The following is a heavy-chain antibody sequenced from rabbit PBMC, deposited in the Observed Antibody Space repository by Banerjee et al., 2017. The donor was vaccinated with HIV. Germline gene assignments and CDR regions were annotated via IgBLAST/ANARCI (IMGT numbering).Heavy chain of an antibody. V-gene: IGHV1S45*01. D-gene: IGHD2-1*01. CDR1: GLDFNYNYY. Sequence: QEQLVEYGGDLVQPEGSLTLTCKASGLDFNYNYYMCWVRQAPGKGLEWIGCIDTGSSGHTYYASWAKGRFTISKTSSTTVTLQMTSLTVADTATYFCARDSVNYDDYGDYGIGITGYLKLWGPGTLVTVS. J-gene: IGHJ4*01. CDR2: IDTGSSGHT. CDR3: ARDSVNYDDYGDYGIGITGYLKL.